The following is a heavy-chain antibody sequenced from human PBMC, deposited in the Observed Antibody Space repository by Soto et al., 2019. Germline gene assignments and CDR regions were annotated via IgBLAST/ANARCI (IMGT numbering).Heavy chain of an antibody. CDR1: GGTFSSYA. Sequence: ASVKVSCKASGGTFSSYAISWVRQAPGQGLEWMGIINPSGGSTSYAQKFQGRVTMTRDTSTSTVYMELSSLRSEDTAVYYCARTYYYGSGSPSRYVYNWFDPWGQGTLVTVSS. CDR3: ARTYYYGSGSPSRYVYNWFDP. D-gene: IGHD3-10*01. CDR2: INPSGGST. V-gene: IGHV1-46*01. J-gene: IGHJ5*02.